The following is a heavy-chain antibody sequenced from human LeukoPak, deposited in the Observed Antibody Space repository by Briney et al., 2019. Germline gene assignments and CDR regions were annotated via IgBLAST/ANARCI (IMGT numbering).Heavy chain of an antibody. J-gene: IGHJ4*02. V-gene: IGHV3-20*04. CDR2: INWNGGNT. D-gene: IGHD2-21*02. CDR3: ARVDVGYCGGDCYSIMYFDY. CDR1: GFTFDDYA. Sequence: GGSLRLSCAASGFTFDDYAMNWVRQAPGKGLEWVSGINWNGGNTAYADSVKGRFTISRDNAKNSLYLQMNSLRAEDTAVYYCARVDVGYCGGDCYSIMYFDYWGQGTLVTVSS.